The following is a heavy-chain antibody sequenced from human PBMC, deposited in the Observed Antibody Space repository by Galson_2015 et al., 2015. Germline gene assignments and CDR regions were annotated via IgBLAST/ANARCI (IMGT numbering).Heavy chain of an antibody. CDR1: GFTFSSYA. CDR3: AKDVCWQQLGCSEYYFDY. CDR2: ISGSGGST. J-gene: IGHJ4*02. Sequence: SLRLSCAASGFTFSSYAMSWVRQAPGKGLEWVSAISGSGGSTYYADSVKGRFTISRDNSKNTLYLQMNSLRAEDTAVYYCAKDVCWQQLGCSEYYFDYWGQGTLVTVSS. V-gene: IGHV3-23*01. D-gene: IGHD6-13*01.